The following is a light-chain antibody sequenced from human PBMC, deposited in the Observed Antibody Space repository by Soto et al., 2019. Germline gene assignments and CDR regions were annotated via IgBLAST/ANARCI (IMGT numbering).Light chain of an antibody. Sequence: EIVLTQSPATLSLSPGERATLSCRASQSVSIYLAWYQQKHVQAPSLLIYDASNRATGIPARFSGSGSGTDFTLTISSLEPEDFAVYYCQQRSDWPTFCPGTKVDIK. CDR2: DAS. CDR1: QSVSIY. J-gene: IGKJ3*01. V-gene: IGKV3-11*01. CDR3: QQRSDWPT.